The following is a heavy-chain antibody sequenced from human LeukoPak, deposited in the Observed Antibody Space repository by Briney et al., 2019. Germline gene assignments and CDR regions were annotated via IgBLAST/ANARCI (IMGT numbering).Heavy chain of an antibody. CDR2: IWYDGSNK. J-gene: IGHJ4*02. CDR1: GFTFSSYG. Sequence: GGSLRLSCAASGFTFSSYGMHWVRQAPGKGLEWVAVIWYDGSNKYYADSVKGRFTISRDNSKNTLYLQMNSLRAEDTAVYYCARDGLTDSSGYTVIDNWGQGTLVTVSS. V-gene: IGHV3-33*01. CDR3: ARDGLTDSSGYTVIDN. D-gene: IGHD3-22*01.